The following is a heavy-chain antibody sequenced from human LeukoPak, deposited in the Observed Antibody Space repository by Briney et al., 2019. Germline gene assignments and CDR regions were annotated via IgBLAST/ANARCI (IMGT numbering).Heavy chain of an antibody. CDR2: IYSGGGT. D-gene: IGHD4-17*01. Sequence: GGSLRLSCAASGFTVSTNYMSWVRQAPGKGLEWVSLIYSGGGTYYADSVKGRFTISRDNSRNTLSLQMNSLRVDDTAVYYCARGFRTVTTWGYFDYWGQGALVTVSS. V-gene: IGHV3-66*01. J-gene: IGHJ4*02. CDR1: GFTVSTNY. CDR3: ARGFRTVTTWGYFDY.